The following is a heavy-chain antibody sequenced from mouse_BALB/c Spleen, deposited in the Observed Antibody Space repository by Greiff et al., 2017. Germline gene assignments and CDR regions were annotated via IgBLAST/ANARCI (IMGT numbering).Heavy chain of an antibody. V-gene: IGHV5-12-2*01. J-gene: IGHJ3*01. CDR3: ARSLYDGYFWFAY. Sequence: EVKVEESGGGLVQPGGSLKLSCAASGFTFSSYTMSWVRQTPEKRLEWVAYISNGGGSTYYPDTVKGRFTISRDNAKNTLYLQMSSLKSEDTAMYYCARSLYDGYFWFAYWGQGTLVTVSA. CDR1: GFTFSSYT. D-gene: IGHD2-3*01. CDR2: ISNGGGST.